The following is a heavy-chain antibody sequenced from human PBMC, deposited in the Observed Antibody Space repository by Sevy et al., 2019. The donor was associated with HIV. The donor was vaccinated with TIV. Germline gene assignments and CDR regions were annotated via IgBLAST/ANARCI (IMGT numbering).Heavy chain of an antibody. V-gene: IGHV4-39*01. Sequence: SETLSLTCTVSGVSISSSSYYWGWIRQPPGKGLGWIGSIYYSGRTYYKPSLKSRVTISVDTFKNQFSLKLSSVTAADTAVYYCASPLLYWLYWGQGTLVTVSS. D-gene: IGHD2-8*02. J-gene: IGHJ4*02. CDR1: GVSISSSSYY. CDR2: IYYSGRT. CDR3: ASPLLYWLY.